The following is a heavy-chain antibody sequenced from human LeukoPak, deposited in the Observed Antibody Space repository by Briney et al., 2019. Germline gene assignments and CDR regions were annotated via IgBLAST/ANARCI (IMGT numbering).Heavy chain of an antibody. Sequence: GGSLRLSCAASGFTFSSYAMHWVRQAPGKGLEWVAVISYDGSNKYYADSVKGRFTISRDNSKNTLYLQMNSLRAEDTAVYYCARVVAVAGTRRWAFDIWGQGTMVTVSS. V-gene: IGHV3-30-3*01. J-gene: IGHJ3*02. CDR2: ISYDGSNK. CDR1: GFTFSSYA. D-gene: IGHD6-19*01. CDR3: ARVVAVAGTRRWAFDI.